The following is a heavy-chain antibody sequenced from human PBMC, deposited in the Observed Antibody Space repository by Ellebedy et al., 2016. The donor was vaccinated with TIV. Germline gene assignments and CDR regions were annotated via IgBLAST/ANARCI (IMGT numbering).Heavy chain of an antibody. Sequence: GESLKISXAASGFTFSSYAMSWVRQAPGKGLEWVSAISGSGGTTYYADSAKGRFTISRDNSKNTLYLQMNSLRAEDTAVYYCAKDNVVVPAALISLGYYYGMDVWGQGTTVTVSS. CDR3: AKDNVVVPAALISLGYYYGMDV. CDR1: GFTFSSYA. V-gene: IGHV3-23*01. D-gene: IGHD2-2*01. CDR2: ISGSGGTT. J-gene: IGHJ6*02.